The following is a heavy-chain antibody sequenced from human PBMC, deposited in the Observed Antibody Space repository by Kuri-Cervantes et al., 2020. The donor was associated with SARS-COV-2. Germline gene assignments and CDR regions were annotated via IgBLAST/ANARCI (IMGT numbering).Heavy chain of an antibody. V-gene: IGHV3-NL1*01. CDR1: GFTSSSYG. J-gene: IGHJ4*02. Sequence: GGSLRLSCAASGFTSSSYGMHWVRQAPGKGLEWVSVIYSGGSTYYADSVKGRFTISRDNSKNTLYLQMNSLRAEGTAVYYCAKEAVSWVEYYFDYWGQGTLVTVSS. CDR3: AKEAVSWVEYYFDY. CDR2: IYSGGST. D-gene: IGHD3-16*01.